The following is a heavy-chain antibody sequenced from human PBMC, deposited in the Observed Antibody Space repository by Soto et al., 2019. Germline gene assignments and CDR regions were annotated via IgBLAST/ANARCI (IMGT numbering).Heavy chain of an antibody. J-gene: IGHJ6*04. V-gene: IGHV3-48*02. CDR2: IGNSSSPI. CDR3: ATSRPAVGTAYTDLYGMDV. CDR1: GFTFSAYS. Sequence: VQLVESGGGWVQPGGSLRLYCAASGFTFSAYSINWVRRAPGEGLAWISYIGNSSSPIYYADSVKGRFTISRDNGKNSVYLPKNGPRDEDTAVYYCATSRPAVGTAYTDLYGMDVWGEGTTVTVSS. D-gene: IGHD2-21*02.